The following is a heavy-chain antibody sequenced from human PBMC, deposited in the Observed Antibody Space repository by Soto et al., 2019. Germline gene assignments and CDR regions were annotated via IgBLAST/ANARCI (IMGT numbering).Heavy chain of an antibody. J-gene: IGHJ4*02. CDR3: ARSKRADYDILTGPPGYFDY. CDR1: GGSISSYY. Sequence: SETLSLTCTVSGGSISSYYWSWIRQPPGKGLEWIGYIYYSGSTNYNPSLKSRVTISVDTSKNQFSLKLSSVTAADTAVYYCARSKRADYDILTGPPGYFDYWGRGTLVTVSS. CDR2: IYYSGST. D-gene: IGHD3-9*01. V-gene: IGHV4-59*01.